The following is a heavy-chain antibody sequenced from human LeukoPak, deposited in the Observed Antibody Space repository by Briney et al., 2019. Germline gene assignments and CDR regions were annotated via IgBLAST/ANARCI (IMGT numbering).Heavy chain of an antibody. CDR1: GDSISSYY. V-gene: IGHV4-59*01. CDR2: IYYSGST. CDR3: ARVRGHFDY. Sequence: SETLSLTCTVSGDSISSYYWSWIRQPPGKGLEWMGNIYYSGSTNYNPSLKSRVTISVDVSKNQFSLKLTSVTAADTAVYYCARVRGHFDYWGQGTLVTVSS. J-gene: IGHJ4*02. D-gene: IGHD3-3*01.